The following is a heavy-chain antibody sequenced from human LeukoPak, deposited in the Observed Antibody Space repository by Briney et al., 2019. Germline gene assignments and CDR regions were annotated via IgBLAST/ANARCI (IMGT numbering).Heavy chain of an antibody. V-gene: IGHV3-21*01. CDR2: ISSTGSNI. CDR1: GFIFSTYS. D-gene: IGHD3-22*01. CDR3: ARVLYDSSGYYPDY. J-gene: IGHJ4*02. Sequence: GGSLRLSCAASGFIFSTYSMDWVRQAPGKGLEWVSSISSTGSNIDYADSVRGRFTISRDNAKSSLYLQMNSLRAEDTAVYYCARVLYDSSGYYPDYWGQGTLVTVSS.